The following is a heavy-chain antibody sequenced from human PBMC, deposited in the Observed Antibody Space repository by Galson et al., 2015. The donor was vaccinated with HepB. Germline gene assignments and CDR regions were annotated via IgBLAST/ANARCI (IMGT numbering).Heavy chain of an antibody. V-gene: IGHV7-4-1*02. CDR1: GYTFTSYA. Sequence: SVKVSCKASGYTFTSYAMNWVRQAPGQGLEWMGWINTNTGNPTYAQGFTGRFVFSLDTSVSTAYLQISSLKAEDTAVYYCARELGEGVGYDSSGYSTRKENDYWGQGTLVTVSS. CDR2: INTNTGNP. CDR3: ARELGEGVGYDSSGYSTRKENDY. D-gene: IGHD3-22*01. J-gene: IGHJ4*02.